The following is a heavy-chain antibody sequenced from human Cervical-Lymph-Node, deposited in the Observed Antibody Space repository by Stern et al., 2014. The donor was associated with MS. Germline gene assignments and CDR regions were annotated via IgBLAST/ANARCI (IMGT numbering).Heavy chain of an antibody. CDR3: ARDRGSYSDY. D-gene: IGHD1-26*01. V-gene: IGHV1-2*02. CDR1: GYTFTAYF. CDR2: ISPKTGSA. Sequence: VQLEESGAEVEKPGASVKVSCKASGYTFTAYFLHWVRQAPGQGLEWMGWISPKTGSATYAQKVQDRVTMTRDTSMNKGYLEVSTLKSDATAVYYCARDRGSYSDYWGQGTLVAVSS. J-gene: IGHJ4*02.